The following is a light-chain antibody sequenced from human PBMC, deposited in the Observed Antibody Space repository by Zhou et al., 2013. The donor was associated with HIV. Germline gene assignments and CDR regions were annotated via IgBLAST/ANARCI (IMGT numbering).Light chain of an antibody. CDR1: LSLLHSNGYNY. Sequence: DIVMTQSPLSLPVTPGEPASISCRSSLSLLHSNGYNYLDWYLQKPGQSPQLLIYLGSNRAAGVPDRFSGSGSGTDFTLKISRMEAEDVGVYYCMQSIQLPPTFGQGTKLEIK. J-gene: IGKJ2*01. CDR3: MQSIQLPPT. V-gene: IGKV2-28*01. CDR2: LGS.